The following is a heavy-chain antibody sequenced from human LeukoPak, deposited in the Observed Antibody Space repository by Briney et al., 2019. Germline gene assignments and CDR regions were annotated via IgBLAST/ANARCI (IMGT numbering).Heavy chain of an antibody. Sequence: GRSLRLSCAASGFTFSIYAIHWVRQAPGKWLECVAVISYDGSNKYYAESVKGRFTISRDNSKNTLYLQMSSLRAEDTAVYYCARVPGNWNYHFDYWGQGTLVTVSS. CDR1: GFTFSIYA. D-gene: IGHD1-7*01. J-gene: IGHJ4*02. CDR2: ISYDGSNK. CDR3: ARVPGNWNYHFDY. V-gene: IGHV3-30*04.